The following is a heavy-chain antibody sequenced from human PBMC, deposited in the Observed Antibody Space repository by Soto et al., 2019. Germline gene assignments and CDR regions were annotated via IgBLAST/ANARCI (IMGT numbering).Heavy chain of an antibody. D-gene: IGHD2-2*01. CDR3: ARLGSTNTFDI. J-gene: IGHJ3*02. V-gene: IGHV3-74*01. CDR2: IKGDGSYT. Sequence: PGGSPRLSCAASGFTFSDHWMHWVRQVPGKGLVWVSRIKGDGSYTNYADSVKGRFTIIRDNAKNTLYLQMNSLRVEDTAVYYCARLGSTNTFDIWGLGTKVTVSS. CDR1: GFTFSDHW.